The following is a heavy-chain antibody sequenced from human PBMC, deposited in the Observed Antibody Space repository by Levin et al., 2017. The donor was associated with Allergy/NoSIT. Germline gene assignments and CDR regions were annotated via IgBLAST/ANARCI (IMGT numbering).Heavy chain of an antibody. V-gene: IGHV3-48*01. CDR3: ARNLPAADY. D-gene: IGHD2-2*01. Sequence: PGGSLRLSCVASGFTFSSQSMSWVRQTPGKGLEWVSYIDSSSSIIYYSESVKGRFTISRDNAKNSLYLQMSSLRGEDTAVYYCARNLPAADYWGQGTLVTVSS. J-gene: IGHJ4*02. CDR1: GFTFSSQS. CDR2: IDSSSSII.